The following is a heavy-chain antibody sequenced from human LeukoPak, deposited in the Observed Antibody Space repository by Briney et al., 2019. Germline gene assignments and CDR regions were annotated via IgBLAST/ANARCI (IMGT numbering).Heavy chain of an antibody. Sequence: GGSLRLSCAASGFTFSSYAMHWVRQAPGKGLEWVAVISYDGSNKYYADSVKGRFTISRDNSKNTLYLQMNSLRAEDTAVYYCAKDALQGGWNKGRYYYYGMDVWGQGTTVTVSS. J-gene: IGHJ6*02. D-gene: IGHD1/OR15-1a*01. V-gene: IGHV3-30-3*01. CDR2: ISYDGSNK. CDR1: GFTFSSYA. CDR3: AKDALQGGWNKGRYYYYGMDV.